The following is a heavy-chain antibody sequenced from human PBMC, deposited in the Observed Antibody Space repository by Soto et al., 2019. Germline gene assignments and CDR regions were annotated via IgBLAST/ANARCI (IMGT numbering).Heavy chain of an antibody. Sequence: GGSLRLSCAASGFKFDDYAMHWVRQAPGKGLEWVSGISWDSDNIAYADSVEGRFTISRDNAKNSLYLLMNSLRVADTALYYCAKGPPHCTDGVCYLDYWGQGTLVTVSS. CDR2: ISWDSDNI. CDR1: GFKFDDYA. CDR3: AKGPPHCTDGVCYLDY. J-gene: IGHJ4*02. V-gene: IGHV3-9*01. D-gene: IGHD2-8*01.